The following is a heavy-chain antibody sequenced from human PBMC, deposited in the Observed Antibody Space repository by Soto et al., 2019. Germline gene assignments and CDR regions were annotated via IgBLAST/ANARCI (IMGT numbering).Heavy chain of an antibody. V-gene: IGHV1-18*04. CDR3: ARGSTHYGMDV. D-gene: IGHD2-2*01. J-gene: IGHJ6*02. Sequence: QVQLVQSGAEVKKPGASVKVSCKTSGYTFTNNGINWVRQAPGQGLEWMGWISGYNGNTAYAQQLPGRVTMTTDTFTSTAYMEMRSLRSDDTAVYYCARGSTHYGMDVWGQGTTVTVSS. CDR2: ISGYNGNT. CDR1: GYTFTNNG.